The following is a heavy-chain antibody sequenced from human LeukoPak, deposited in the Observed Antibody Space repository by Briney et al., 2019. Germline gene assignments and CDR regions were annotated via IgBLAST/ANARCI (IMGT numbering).Heavy chain of an antibody. V-gene: IGHV3-7*04. J-gene: IGHJ4*02. Sequence: GGSLRLSCAAPGFTFSNYWMSWVRQAPGKGLEWVANIKQDGSDKYYVDSVKGRFTIPRDNAKNSLYLQMNSLRAEDTAVYYCARGGRYPDYWGQGTLVTVSS. CDR1: GFTFSNYW. CDR2: IKQDGSDK. D-gene: IGHD1-26*01. CDR3: ARGGRYPDY.